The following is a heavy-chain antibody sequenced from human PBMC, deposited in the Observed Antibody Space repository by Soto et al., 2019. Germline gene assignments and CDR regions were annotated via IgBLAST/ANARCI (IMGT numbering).Heavy chain of an antibody. CDR3: ARVGLKFLLGGEFFQV. D-gene: IGHD3-16*01. CDR2: ISRNSDTV. V-gene: IGHV3-48*01. CDR1: GFTLSSYS. Sequence: DVYLVESGGGLVQPGGSLRLSCTASGFTLSSYSMNWVRQAPGKGPEWVSHISRNSDTVDYADSVKGRFTISRDNARNSLSLQMNSLRAEDTAVYYCARVGLKFLLGGEFFQVWGQGTLVTVSS. J-gene: IGHJ1*01.